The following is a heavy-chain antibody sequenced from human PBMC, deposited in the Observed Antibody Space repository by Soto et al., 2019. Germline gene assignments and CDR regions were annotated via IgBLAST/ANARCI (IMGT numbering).Heavy chain of an antibody. CDR2: IIPIFGTA. CDR1: GGTFSSYA. D-gene: IGHD4-17*01. Sequence: GASVKVSCKASGGTFSSYAISWVRQAPGQGLEWMGGIIPIFGTANYAQKFQGRVTITADESTSTAYMELSSLRSEDTAVYYCARWSQSTVTTWWFDPWGQGTLVTVSS. J-gene: IGHJ5*02. CDR3: ARWSQSTVTTWWFDP. V-gene: IGHV1-69*13.